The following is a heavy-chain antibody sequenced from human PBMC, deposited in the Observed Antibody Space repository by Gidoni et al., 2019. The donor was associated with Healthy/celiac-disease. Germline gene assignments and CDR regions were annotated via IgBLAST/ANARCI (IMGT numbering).Heavy chain of an antibody. Sequence: QVQLVHPGPRLKNPGASGKVSFKPLGSTFPSYGISWVRKAPGQGLEWMGWISAYNGNTNYAQKLQGRVTMTTDTSTSTAYMELRSLRSDDTAVYYCARDRLAYCGGDCYCDYWGQGTLVTVSS. J-gene: IGHJ4*02. CDR1: GSTFPSYG. CDR3: ARDRLAYCGGDCYCDY. D-gene: IGHD2-21*02. CDR2: ISAYNGNT. V-gene: IGHV1-18*04.